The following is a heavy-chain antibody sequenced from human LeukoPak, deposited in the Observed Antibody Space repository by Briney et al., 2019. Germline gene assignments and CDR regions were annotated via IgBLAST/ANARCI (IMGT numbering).Heavy chain of an antibody. CDR3: ARSESSSPRRAFDI. D-gene: IGHD6-6*01. V-gene: IGHV3-66*02. CDR2: MFAAGST. Sequence: GGSLRLSCAASGFSVSNNYMIWVRQAPGKGLEWVSGMFAAGSTYYADSVKGRFTISRENSKNTVYLQMNSVRPEETAVYYCARSESSSPRRAFDIWGLGTMVTVSS. J-gene: IGHJ3*02. CDR1: GFSVSNNY.